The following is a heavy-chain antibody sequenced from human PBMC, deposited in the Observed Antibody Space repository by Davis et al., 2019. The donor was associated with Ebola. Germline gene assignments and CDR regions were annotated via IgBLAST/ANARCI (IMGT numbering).Heavy chain of an antibody. Sequence: GESLKISCAASGFTFSSYDMHWVRQATGKGLEWVSAIGTAGDTYYPGSVKGRFTISRDNAKNSLYLQMNSLRDEDTAVYYCARGPSTGNSFTYWGQGTLVTVSS. CDR1: GFTFSSYD. V-gene: IGHV3-13*01. J-gene: IGHJ4*02. CDR3: ARGPSTGNSFTY. D-gene: IGHD6-13*01. CDR2: IGTAGDT.